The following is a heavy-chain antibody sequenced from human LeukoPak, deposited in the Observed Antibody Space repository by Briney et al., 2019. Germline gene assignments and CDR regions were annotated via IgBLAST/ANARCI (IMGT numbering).Heavy chain of an antibody. V-gene: IGHV5-51*01. CDR2: IYPGYSDT. J-gene: IGHJ4*02. Sequence: GESLKIYCKGSGYSFTSYWIGWVRQMPGKGLECMGIIYPGYSDTSYSPSFQGQVTISADKSISTAYLQWSSLKASDTAMYYCASAIVGARNFDYWGQGTLVTVSS. CDR3: ASAIVGARNFDY. CDR1: GYSFTSYW. D-gene: IGHD1-26*01.